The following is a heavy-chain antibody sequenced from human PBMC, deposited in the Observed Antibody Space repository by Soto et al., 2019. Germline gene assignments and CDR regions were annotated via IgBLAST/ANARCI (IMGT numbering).Heavy chain of an antibody. V-gene: IGHV4-4*02. CDR2: IYHSGTA. CDR3: ASMGYHYGSGSYPLDY. J-gene: IGHJ4*02. D-gene: IGHD3-10*01. CDR1: GTSVSSTYW. Sequence: PSETLSLTCVVSGTSVSSTYWWTWVRQAPGKGLEWLGEIYHSGTANYNPSLKSRATISVDKSNNQFSLNLRSVTAADTAVYYCASMGYHYGSGSYPLDYWGQGTLVTVSS.